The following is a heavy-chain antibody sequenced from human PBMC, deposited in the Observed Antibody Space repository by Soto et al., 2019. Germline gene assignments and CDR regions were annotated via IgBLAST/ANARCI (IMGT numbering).Heavy chain of an antibody. D-gene: IGHD4-4*01. CDR2: IKSKTDGGTT. CDR1: GFTFSNAW. J-gene: IGHJ4*02. CDR3: TTDWNPDYSNYTHFEY. V-gene: IGHV3-15*07. Sequence: GGSLRLSCAASGFTFSNAWMNWVRQAPGKGLEWVGRIKSKTDGGTTDYAAPVKGRFTISRDDSKNTLYLQMNSLKTEDTAVYYCTTDWNPDYSNYTHFEYWGQGTLVTVSS.